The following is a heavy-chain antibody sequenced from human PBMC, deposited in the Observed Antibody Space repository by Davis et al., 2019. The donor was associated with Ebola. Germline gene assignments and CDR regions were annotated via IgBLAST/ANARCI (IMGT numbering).Heavy chain of an antibody. CDR3: VREQTGDYFDY. D-gene: IGHD7-27*01. CDR1: GLTVSSNY. V-gene: IGHV3-11*04. J-gene: IGHJ4*02. Sequence: GESLKISCAASGLTVSSNYMNWVRQAPGKGLEWVSYISTSGTSKYYADSMRGRFTISRDNAKNSLYLQMNSLRAEDTAVYYCVREQTGDYFDYWGQGALVTVSS. CDR2: ISTSGTSK.